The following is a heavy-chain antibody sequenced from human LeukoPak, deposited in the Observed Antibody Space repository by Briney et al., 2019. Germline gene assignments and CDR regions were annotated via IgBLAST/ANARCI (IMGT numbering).Heavy chain of an antibody. D-gene: IGHD3-22*01. CDR1: GYTFTGYY. CDR3: ARASWYYYDSSGYPDY. V-gene: IGHV1-2*02. Sequence: GASVKVSCKASGYTFTGYYMHWVRQAPGQGLEWMGWINPNSGGTNYAQKFQGRVTMTRDTSISTAYMELSRLRSDDTAVHYCARASWYYYDSSGYPDYWGQGTLVTVSS. CDR2: INPNSGGT. J-gene: IGHJ4*02.